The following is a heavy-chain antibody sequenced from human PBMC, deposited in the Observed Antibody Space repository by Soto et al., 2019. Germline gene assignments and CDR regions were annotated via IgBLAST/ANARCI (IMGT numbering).Heavy chain of an antibody. CDR3: ASPLMVYAIGSDY. CDR1: GFTFSSYS. Sequence: TGGSLRLSCAASGFTFSSYSMNWVRQAPGKGLEWVSYISRSSSTIYYADSVKGRFTISRDNAKNSLYLQMNSLRDEDTAVYYCASPLMVYAIGSDYWGQGTLVTVSS. J-gene: IGHJ4*02. CDR2: ISRSSSTI. D-gene: IGHD2-8*01. V-gene: IGHV3-48*02.